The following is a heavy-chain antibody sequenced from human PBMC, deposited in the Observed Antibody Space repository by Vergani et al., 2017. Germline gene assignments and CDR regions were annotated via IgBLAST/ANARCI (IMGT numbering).Heavy chain of an antibody. V-gene: IGHV1-2*06. J-gene: IGHJ5*02. CDR3: ARPLGAPAVAGTDWFDP. CDR1: GYTFTGYY. D-gene: IGHD6-19*01. CDR2: INPNSGGK. Sequence: QVQLVQSGAEVKKPGASVKVSCKASGYTFTGYYIHWVRQAPGQGLEWMGRINPNSGGKNYAQKFKGRVTMTRDTSSSTAYMEMRRLRSDDTAVYYCARPLGAPAVAGTDWFDPWGQGTQVTVSS.